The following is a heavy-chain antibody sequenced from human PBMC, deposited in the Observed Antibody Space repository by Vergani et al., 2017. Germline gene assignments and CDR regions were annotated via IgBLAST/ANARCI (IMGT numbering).Heavy chain of an antibody. J-gene: IGHJ4*02. CDR3: VTGGGIY. V-gene: IGHV1-8*01. Sequence: QVQLAQSGAEVKKPGAPVKVSCKAAGYTFTSYDINWVRQATGQGLEWMGLMNPNSGNTGYAQKFHGRVTMTRKPSISTDYMELSSLRSDDTAVYYCVTGGGIYWDQGTLVTVSS. CDR1: GYTFTSYD. D-gene: IGHD6-13*01. CDR2: MNPNSGNT.